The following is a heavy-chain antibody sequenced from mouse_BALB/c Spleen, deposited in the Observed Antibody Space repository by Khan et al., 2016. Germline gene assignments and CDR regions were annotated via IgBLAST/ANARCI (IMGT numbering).Heavy chain of an antibody. CDR3: ALYYNGRSEYHLDY. D-gene: IGHD1-1*01. CDR2: IDPENGNT. Sequence: VQLQQSGAELVRPGALVKLSCKASGFNIKDYYMYWVKQRPEQGLEWIGWIDPENGNTIYDPKFQGKASITADTSSNTAYLQVSSLTSEDTAVYYCALYYNGRSEYHLDYWGQGTTLTVSS. CDR1: GFNIKDYY. J-gene: IGHJ2*01. V-gene: IGHV14-1*02.